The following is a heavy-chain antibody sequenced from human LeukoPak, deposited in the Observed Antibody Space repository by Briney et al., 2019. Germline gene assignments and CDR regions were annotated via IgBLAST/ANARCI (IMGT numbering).Heavy chain of an antibody. Sequence: SQTLSLTCAISGDSFSNKNTAWNWIRQSPSRGLEWLGRTYYRSKWHNTYAASVKSRITINPDTSKNQFSLQLNSVTPEDTAVYYCARGRWIQLWSTRDWFDPWGQGTLVTVSS. D-gene: IGHD5-18*01. CDR1: GDSFSNKNTA. CDR3: ARGRWIQLWSTRDWFDP. V-gene: IGHV6-1*01. J-gene: IGHJ5*02. CDR2: TYYRSKWHN.